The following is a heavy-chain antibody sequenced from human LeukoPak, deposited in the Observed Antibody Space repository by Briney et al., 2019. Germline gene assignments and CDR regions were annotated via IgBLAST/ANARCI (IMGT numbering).Heavy chain of an antibody. CDR3: ARGARGAYFDY. J-gene: IGHJ4*02. V-gene: IGHV3-66*01. CDR2: IYGADTI. D-gene: IGHD4/OR15-4a*01. Sequence: GGSLRLSCAASGFTFSSYSMNWVRQVPGKGLEWVSCIYGADTIYYADFVKDRFTISRDSNRNILYLQMNSLRADDTAVYYCARGARGAYFDYWGQGTLVTVSS. CDR1: GFTFSSYS.